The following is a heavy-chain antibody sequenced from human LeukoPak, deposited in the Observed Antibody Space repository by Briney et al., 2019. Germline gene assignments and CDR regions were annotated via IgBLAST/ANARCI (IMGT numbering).Heavy chain of an antibody. V-gene: IGHV3-30*18. J-gene: IGHJ6*02. CDR1: GFTFSSYG. Sequence: GGSLRLSCAASGFTFSSYGMHWVRQAPGKGLEWVAVFSYDGSNKYYADSVKGRFTISRDNSKNTLYLQMNSLRAEDTAVYYCAKEIVATIRYYYYGMDVWGQGTTVTVSS. CDR2: FSYDGSNK. CDR3: AKEIVATIRYYYYGMDV. D-gene: IGHD5-12*01.